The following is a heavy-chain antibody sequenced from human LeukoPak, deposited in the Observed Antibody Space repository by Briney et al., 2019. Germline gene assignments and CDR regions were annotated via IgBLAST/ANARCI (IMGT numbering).Heavy chain of an antibody. CDR3: AREEGWNYYDTSGSYGVLYAFDI. CDR2: IKEDGREK. J-gene: IGHJ3*02. D-gene: IGHD3-22*01. V-gene: IGHV3-7*03. CDR1: GVTFSSSW. Sequence: GGSLRLSCVASGVTFSSSWMSWVRQAPGKGLEWVGNIKEDGREKYYVDSVKGRFTISRDNAKKSPYLHMNSLRAEDTAVYYCAREEGWNYYDTSGSYGVLYAFDIWGQGTMVTVSS.